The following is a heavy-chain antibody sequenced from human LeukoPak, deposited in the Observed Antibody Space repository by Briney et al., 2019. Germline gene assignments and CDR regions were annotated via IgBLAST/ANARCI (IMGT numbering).Heavy chain of an antibody. Sequence: GESLKISCKGSGYSFTSYWIGWVRQMPGKGLEWMGIIYPGDSDTTYSPSFQGQVTISADKSISTAYLQWSSLKASDSAMYYCAGRYCSSTSCYNWFDPWGQGTLVTVSS. J-gene: IGHJ5*02. CDR1: GYSFTSYW. V-gene: IGHV5-51*01. CDR3: AGRYCSSTSCYNWFDP. CDR2: IYPGDSDT. D-gene: IGHD2-2*01.